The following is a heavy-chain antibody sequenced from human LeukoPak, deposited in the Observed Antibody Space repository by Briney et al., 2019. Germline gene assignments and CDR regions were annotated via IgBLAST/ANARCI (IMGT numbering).Heavy chain of an antibody. CDR3: ARAYNWNDDAFDY. V-gene: IGHV3-20*04. Sequence: SGGSLRLSCEASGFNFEDYGMNWVRQAPGRGPEWVSGLTWNSKSIGYAGSVKGRFTISRDNAKNSLYLQMDSLRAEDTALYYCARAYNWNDDAFDYWGQGTLVTVSS. J-gene: IGHJ4*02. CDR1: GFNFEDYG. D-gene: IGHD1-1*01. CDR2: LTWNSKSI.